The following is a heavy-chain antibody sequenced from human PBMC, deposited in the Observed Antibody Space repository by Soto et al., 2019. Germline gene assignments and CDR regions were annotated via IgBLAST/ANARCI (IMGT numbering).Heavy chain of an antibody. CDR3: ARGQTYYYGSGSYMAFDY. Sequence: PGGSLRLSCAASGFTFSVYYMSWIRQAPGKGLEWVSYISSSGSTIYYADSVKGRFTISRDNAKNSLYLQMNSLRAEDTAVYYCARGQTYYYGSGSYMAFDYWGQGTLVTVSS. D-gene: IGHD3-10*01. CDR1: GFTFSVYY. V-gene: IGHV3-11*01. J-gene: IGHJ4*02. CDR2: ISSSGSTI.